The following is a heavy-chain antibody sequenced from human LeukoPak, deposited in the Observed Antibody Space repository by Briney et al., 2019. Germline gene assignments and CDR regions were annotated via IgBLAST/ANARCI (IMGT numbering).Heavy chain of an antibody. CDR3: ARGFGELFY. V-gene: IGHV3-30-3*01. D-gene: IGHD3-10*01. Sequence: GGSLRLSCAASGFTFSSYAIHWVRQAPGKGLEWVAIISYGGSNKYYADSVKGRFTISRDNSKNTLYLQMNSLRAEDTAVYYCARGFGELFYWGQGTLVTVSS. J-gene: IGHJ4*02. CDR1: GFTFSSYA. CDR2: ISYGGSNK.